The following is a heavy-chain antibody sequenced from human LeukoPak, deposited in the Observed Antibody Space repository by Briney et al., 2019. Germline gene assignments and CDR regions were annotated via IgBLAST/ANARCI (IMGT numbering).Heavy chain of an antibody. J-gene: IGHJ5*02. Sequence: SETLSLTCTVSGVSISTSRYYWGWIRQPPGKGLEWIGNIYYTGPTYYNASLESRVTISLDTSKNQFFLKLNSVTAADTAMYYCARRYRYSGWAGWFDPWGQGTLVTVSS. CDR2: IYYTGPT. CDR1: GVSISTSRYY. CDR3: ARRYRYSGWAGWFDP. V-gene: IGHV4-39*01. D-gene: IGHD5-12*01.